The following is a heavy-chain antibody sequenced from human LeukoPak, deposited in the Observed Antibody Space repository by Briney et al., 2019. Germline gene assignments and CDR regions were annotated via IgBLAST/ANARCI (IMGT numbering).Heavy chain of an antibody. V-gene: IGHV4-30-2*01. J-gene: IGHJ4*02. Sequence: SETLSLTCAVSGGSISSGGYSWSWIRQPPGKGLEWIGYIYHSGSTYYNPSLKSRVTISVDRSKNQFSLKLSSVTAADTAVYYCARVGDDYGGSFDYWGQGTLVTVSS. CDR1: GGSISSGGYS. D-gene: IGHD4-23*01. CDR3: ARVGDDYGGSFDY. CDR2: IYHSGST.